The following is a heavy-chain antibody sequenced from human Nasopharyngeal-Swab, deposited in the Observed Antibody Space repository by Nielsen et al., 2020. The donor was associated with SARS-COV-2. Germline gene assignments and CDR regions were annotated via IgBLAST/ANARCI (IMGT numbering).Heavy chain of an antibody. V-gene: IGHV4-34*01. CDR2: INHSGST. Sequence: SETLSLTCAVSGGSFSGYYWSWIRQPPGKGLEWIGEINHSGSTNYNPSLKGRVTISVDTSKNQFSLKLSSVTAADTAVYYCAIPRGYSYGYSPPRYWGQGTLVTVSS. J-gene: IGHJ4*02. CDR3: AIPRGYSYGYSPPRY. CDR1: GGSFSGYY. D-gene: IGHD5-18*01.